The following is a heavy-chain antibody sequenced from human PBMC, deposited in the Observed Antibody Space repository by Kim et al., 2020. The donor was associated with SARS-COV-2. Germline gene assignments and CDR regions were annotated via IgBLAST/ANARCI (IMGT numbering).Heavy chain of an antibody. CDR1: GYTFTAYY. D-gene: IGHD3-22*01. Sequence: ASVKVSCKASGYTFTAYYMHWVRQAPGQGLEWMGWINPNSGGTKYAQKFQGRVTMTRDTSISTAYMELSRLNSDDTAIYYCASGNSSGHTHADYWGQGTLVTVSS. CDR3: ASGNSSGHTHADY. V-gene: IGHV1-2*02. CDR2: INPNSGGT. J-gene: IGHJ4*02.